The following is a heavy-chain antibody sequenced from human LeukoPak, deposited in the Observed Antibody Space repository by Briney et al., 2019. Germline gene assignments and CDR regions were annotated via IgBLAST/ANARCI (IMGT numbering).Heavy chain of an antibody. V-gene: IGHV3-64*02. CDR2: ISSEGGST. Sequence: GGSLRLSCVASGFTLSTYSMHWVRQAPGKGLEYVSAISSEGGSTYYADSVTGRFTISRDNSKNTLYLEMGSLRAEDMAVYYCARVGLSGSFDSWGQGALVTVSS. CDR3: ARVGLSGSFDS. CDR1: GFTLSTYS. J-gene: IGHJ4*02. D-gene: IGHD6-19*01.